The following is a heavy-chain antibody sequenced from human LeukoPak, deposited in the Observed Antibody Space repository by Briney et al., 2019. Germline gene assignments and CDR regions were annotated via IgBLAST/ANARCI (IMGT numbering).Heavy chain of an antibody. Sequence: GESLKISCKASGYGFTSYWIGWVRQMPGKGLEWMGSIYPGDSDTRYCPSFQGQVTISADKSISTAYLQWSSLKASDTAMYYCARRYYYDSSGYSDYWGQGTLVTASS. V-gene: IGHV5-51*01. D-gene: IGHD3-22*01. J-gene: IGHJ4*02. CDR2: IYPGDSDT. CDR1: GYGFTSYW. CDR3: ARRYYYDSSGYSDY.